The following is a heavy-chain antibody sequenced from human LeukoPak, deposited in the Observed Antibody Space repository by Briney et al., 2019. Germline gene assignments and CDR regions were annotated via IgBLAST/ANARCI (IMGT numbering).Heavy chain of an antibody. V-gene: IGHV3-66*02. J-gene: IGHJ4*02. CDR1: GFTVSSNY. CDR3: ARDRLEYYDSSGYLVDY. Sequence: PGGSLRLSCAASGFTVSSNYMSWVRQAPGKGLEWVSVIYSGGSTYYAVSVKGRFTISRDNSKNTLYLQMNSLRAEDTAVYYCARDRLEYYDSSGYLVDYWGQGTLVTVSS. CDR2: IYSGGST. D-gene: IGHD3-22*01.